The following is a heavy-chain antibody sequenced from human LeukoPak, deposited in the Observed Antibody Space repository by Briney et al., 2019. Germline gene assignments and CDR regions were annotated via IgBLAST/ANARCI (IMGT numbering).Heavy chain of an antibody. Sequence: PSETLSLTCAVSGYSISNGYYWVWIRQPPGRGLEWIGSLYHSDSAYYNTSLRSRVSMSVDTSKNQFSLTLSFVTAADTAVYYCARQHDSYYYYYMDVRGSGTTVTVSS. J-gene: IGHJ6*03. V-gene: IGHV4-38-2*01. CDR2: LYHSDSA. CDR3: ARQHDSYYYYYMDV. CDR1: GYSISNGYY.